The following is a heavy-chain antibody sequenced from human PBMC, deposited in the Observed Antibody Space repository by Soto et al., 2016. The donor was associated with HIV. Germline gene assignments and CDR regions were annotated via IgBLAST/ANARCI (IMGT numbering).Heavy chain of an antibody. CDR1: GFTFSYYW. CDR2: IKQDGSEK. D-gene: IGHD3-10*01. Sequence: EVQLVESGGGLVQPGGSLRLSCAASGFTFSYYWMTWVRQAPGKGLEWVANIKQDGSEKYYVDSVKGRFTISRDNPKNSLYLQMNSLRAEDTAVYYCARDDPSYVLNWGQGTLVHRLL. V-gene: IGHV3-7*01. J-gene: IGHJ4*02. CDR3: ARDDPSYVLN.